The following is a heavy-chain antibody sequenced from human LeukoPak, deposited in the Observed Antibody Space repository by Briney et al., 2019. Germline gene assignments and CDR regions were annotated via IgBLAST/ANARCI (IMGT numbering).Heavy chain of an antibody. CDR2: ISGSGGST. J-gene: IGHJ6*03. CDR3: AKVIAAAGTEYYYYYYMDV. Sequence: PGGSLRLSCAASGFTFSSFWMNWVRQAPGKGLEWVSAISGSGGSTYYADSVKGRFTISRGNSKNTLYLQMNSLRAEDTAVYYCAKVIAAAGTEYYYYYYMDVWGKGTTVTVSS. D-gene: IGHD6-13*01. V-gene: IGHV3-23*01. CDR1: GFTFSSFW.